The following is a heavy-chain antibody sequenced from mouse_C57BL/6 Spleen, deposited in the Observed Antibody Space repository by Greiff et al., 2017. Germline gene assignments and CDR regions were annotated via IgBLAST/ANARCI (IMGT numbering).Heavy chain of an antibody. D-gene: IGHD2-5*01. J-gene: IGHJ3*01. V-gene: IGHV5-4*01. Sequence: EVQLVESGGGLVKPGGSLKLSCAASGFTFSSYAMSWVRQTPEKRLEWVATISDGGSYTYYPDNVKGRFTISRDNAKNNLYLQMSHLKSEDTAMYYCARDPTDYSNGAWFAYWGQGTLVTVSA. CDR2: ISDGGSYT. CDR3: ARDPTDYSNGAWFAY. CDR1: GFTFSSYA.